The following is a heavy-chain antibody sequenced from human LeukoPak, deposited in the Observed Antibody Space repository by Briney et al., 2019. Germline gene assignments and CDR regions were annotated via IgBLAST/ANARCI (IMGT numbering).Heavy chain of an antibody. CDR1: GYTLTAYY. V-gene: IGHV1-2*06. D-gene: IGHD2-15*01. Sequence: GASMKVSCKASGYTLTAYYIYWVRQAPGQGLEWMGRINPNSGGTDYAQNFQGRVTMTRDTSISTAYMELSRLRSDDTAVYYCARGYCSGGTCYLVENWLDPWGQGTLVTVSS. CDR3: ARGYCSGGTCYLVENWLDP. J-gene: IGHJ5*02. CDR2: INPNSGGT.